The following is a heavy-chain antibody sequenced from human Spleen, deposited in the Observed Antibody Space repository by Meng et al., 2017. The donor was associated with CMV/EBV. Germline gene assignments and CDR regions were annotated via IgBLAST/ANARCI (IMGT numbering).Heavy chain of an antibody. CDR3: ARHPWTVQTMVVINWFDP. V-gene: IGHV4-39*01. D-gene: IGHD4-23*01. Sequence: SETLSLTCTVSGGSISSSSYYWGWIRQPPGKGLEWIGSIYYSGSTYYNPSLKSRVTISVDTSKNQFSLKPSSVTAADTAVYYCARHPWTVQTMVVINWFDPWGQGTLVTVSS. J-gene: IGHJ5*02. CDR1: GGSISSSSYY. CDR2: IYYSGST.